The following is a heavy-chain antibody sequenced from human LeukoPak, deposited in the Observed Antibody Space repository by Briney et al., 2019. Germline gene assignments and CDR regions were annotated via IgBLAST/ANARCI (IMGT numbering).Heavy chain of an antibody. CDR3: ARVGRGYSFNVYYFDY. CDR2: ISGSGGST. V-gene: IGHV3-23*01. J-gene: IGHJ4*02. D-gene: IGHD5-18*01. CDR1: GFTFRNYA. Sequence: SGGSLRLSCEASGFTFRNYAMSWVRQVPGKGLEWVSAISGSGGSTYYADSVRGRFTISRDNSKDTLHLQMNSLRAEDTAVYYCARVGRGYSFNVYYFDYWGQGTLVTVSS.